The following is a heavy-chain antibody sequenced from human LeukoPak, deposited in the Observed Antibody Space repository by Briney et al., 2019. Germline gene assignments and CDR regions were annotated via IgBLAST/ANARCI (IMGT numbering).Heavy chain of an antibody. Sequence: PGGSLRLSCAASGFTFSSYAMSWVRQAPGKGLEWVSGISASGGSTYYADSVKGRFTISRDNAKNSLYLQMDSLRVEDTAVYYCAKRADSSAHSFDYWGQGTLVTVSS. D-gene: IGHD3-22*01. V-gene: IGHV3-23*01. CDR1: GFTFSSYA. CDR2: ISASGGST. CDR3: AKRADSSAHSFDY. J-gene: IGHJ4*02.